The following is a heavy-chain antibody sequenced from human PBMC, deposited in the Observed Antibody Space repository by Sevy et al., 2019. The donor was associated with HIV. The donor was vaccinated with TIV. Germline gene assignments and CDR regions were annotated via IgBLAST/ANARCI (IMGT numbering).Heavy chain of an antibody. J-gene: IGHJ4*02. D-gene: IGHD6-19*01. CDR1: EFTFSSYG. CDR2: ISASGGST. CDR3: AKEGGSGWYGD. Sequence: GGSLRLSCAASEFTFSSYGMSWVRQAPGKGLEWVSGISASGGSTDYADSVKGRFTFSGDNSKNTVYLQMNSLRAEDTAVYYCAKEGGSGWYGDWGQGTLVTVSS. V-gene: IGHV3-23*01.